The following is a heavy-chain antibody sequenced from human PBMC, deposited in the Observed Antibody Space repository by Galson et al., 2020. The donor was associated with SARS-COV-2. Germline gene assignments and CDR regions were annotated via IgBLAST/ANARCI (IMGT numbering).Heavy chain of an antibody. CDR1: GYTFSSYG. CDR2: ISAYNGHT. D-gene: IGHD3-3*01. CDR3: ARVKDLFHDFWSGYDNFDY. V-gene: IGHV1-18*01. J-gene: IGHJ4*02. Sequence: ASVKVSCKASGYTFSSYGISWVRQAPGQGLEWMGWISAYNGHTNYAQKLQGRVTMTTDTSTSTAYMELRSLRSDDTAVYYCARVKDLFHDFWSGYDNFDYWGQGTLVTVSS.